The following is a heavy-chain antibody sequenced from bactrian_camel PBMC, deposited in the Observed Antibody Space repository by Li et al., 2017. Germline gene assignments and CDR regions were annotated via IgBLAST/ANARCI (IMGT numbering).Heavy chain of an antibody. D-gene: IGHD2*01. CDR2: IDLAGSAT. CDR3: ASSGLRLLNPACRTANDYSS. J-gene: IGHJ4*01. Sequence: HVQLVESGGGSVQAGESLRLSCAYSGDYYSRNCMKWFRQVPGQEREGFAAIDLAGSATYTYSVAGRFTISKDNAKNTLYLQMNSLKPEDTAMYYCASSGLRLLNPACRTANDYSSWGQGTQVTV. CDR1: GDYYSRNC. V-gene: IGHV3S6*01.